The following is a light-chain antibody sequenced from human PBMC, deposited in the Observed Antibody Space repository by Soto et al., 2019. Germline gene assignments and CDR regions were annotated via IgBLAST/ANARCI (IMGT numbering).Light chain of an antibody. J-gene: IGKJ1*01. CDR1: QSISSSY. CDR3: QQYDSSPRT. Sequence: EIVLTQSPGTLSLSQGERATLSCRASQSISSSYLAWYQQKPGQAPRLLIYGASSRATGIPDRFSGSGSGTDFTLTINRLEPEDFAVYYCQQYDSSPRTFGQGTKVDIK. CDR2: GAS. V-gene: IGKV3-20*01.